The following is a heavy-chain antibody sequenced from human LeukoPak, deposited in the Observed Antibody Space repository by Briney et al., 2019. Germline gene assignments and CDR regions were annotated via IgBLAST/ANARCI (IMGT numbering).Heavy chain of an antibody. J-gene: IGHJ4*02. D-gene: IGHD5-18*01. V-gene: IGHV4-34*01. Sequence: SETLSLTCAVYGGSFSGYYWNWIRQPPGKGLEWIGEINHSGSTNYNPSLKSRVTISVDTSKNQFSLKLSSVTAADTAVYYCARDRYSGRGKNFDYWGQGTLVTVSS. CDR2: INHSGST. CDR1: GGSFSGYY. CDR3: ARDRYSGRGKNFDY.